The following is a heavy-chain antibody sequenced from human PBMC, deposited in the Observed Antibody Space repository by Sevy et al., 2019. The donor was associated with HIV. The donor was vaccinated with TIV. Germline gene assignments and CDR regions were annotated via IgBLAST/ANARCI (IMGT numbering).Heavy chain of an antibody. CDR3: ARDIGFSGKYYGF. V-gene: IGHV4-31*03. CDR2: VYYSGST. CDR1: GGSISSGYYY. D-gene: IGHD1-26*01. J-gene: IGHJ4*02. Sequence: SETLSLTCTVSGGSISSGYYYWSWIRPHPGKGLEWIGYVYYSGSTYYNPSLKSRVTISVDTSKNQFSLKLSSVTPADTAVYYCARDIGFSGKYYGFWGQGTLVTVSS.